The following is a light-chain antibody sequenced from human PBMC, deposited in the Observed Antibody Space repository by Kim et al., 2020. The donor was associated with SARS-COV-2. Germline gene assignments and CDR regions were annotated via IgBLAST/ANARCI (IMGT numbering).Light chain of an antibody. CDR3: LKYNSAPWT. J-gene: IGKJ1*01. Sequence: DIKMTQSPSSLSASVGDRVTITCRASQDIGNFLAWYQQKPGKVPRVQIYAASALHSGVPSRFSGSGSGTDFTLTISSLQPEDVGSYYCLKYNSAPWTFGHGTKVDIK. CDR1: QDIGNF. V-gene: IGKV1-27*01. CDR2: AAS.